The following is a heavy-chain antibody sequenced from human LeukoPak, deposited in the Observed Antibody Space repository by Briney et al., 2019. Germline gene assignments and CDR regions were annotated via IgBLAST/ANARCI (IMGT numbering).Heavy chain of an antibody. Sequence: ASVKVSCKTSGYTFSAFYMHWVRQAPGQGPEWMGWINPDSGGSEYGQKFQGRVTFTSDTSSTTIYMEVRSLKSDDTAVYYCARDRSGYEGGDFWGQGTLVTVSS. J-gene: IGHJ4*02. CDR3: ARDRSGYEGGDF. CDR2: INPDSGGS. CDR1: GYTFSAFY. D-gene: IGHD5-12*01. V-gene: IGHV1-2*02.